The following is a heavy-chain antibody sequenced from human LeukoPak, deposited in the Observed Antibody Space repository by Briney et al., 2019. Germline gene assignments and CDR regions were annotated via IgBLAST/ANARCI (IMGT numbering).Heavy chain of an antibody. CDR3: ARGRKNYYDSSGKGGLFDY. V-gene: IGHV1-2*02. CDR1: GYTFTGYY. Sequence: GASVKVSCKASGYTFTGYYMHWVRQAPGQGLEWMGWINPNSGGTNYAQKFQGRVTMTRDTSISTAYMELSRLRSDDTAVYYCARGRKNYYDSSGKGGLFDYWGQGTLVTVSS. CDR2: INPNSGGT. J-gene: IGHJ4*02. D-gene: IGHD3-22*01.